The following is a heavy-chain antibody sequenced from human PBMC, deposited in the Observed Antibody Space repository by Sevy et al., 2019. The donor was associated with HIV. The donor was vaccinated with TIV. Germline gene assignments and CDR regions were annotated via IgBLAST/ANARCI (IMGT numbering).Heavy chain of an antibody. CDR2: INNSGGST. CDR3: VKERVGYISSWYYFDY. J-gene: IGHJ4*02. Sequence: GGSLRLSCIASGSTVNPYAMSWVRQAPGKGLEWVAVINNSGGSTDYADSVRGRFSISRDNPNVYLEMNSLRVEDTAVYYCVKERVGYISSWYYFDYWGQGTLVPVSS. D-gene: IGHD6-13*01. CDR1: GSTVNPYA. V-gene: IGHV3-23*01.